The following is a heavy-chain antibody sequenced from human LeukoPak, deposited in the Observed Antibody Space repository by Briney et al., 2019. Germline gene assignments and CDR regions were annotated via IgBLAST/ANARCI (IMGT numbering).Heavy chain of an antibody. Sequence: PGGSLRLSCAASGFTFSSYWMSWVRQAPGEGLEWVANIKQDGSEKYYVDSVKGRFTISRDNAKNSLYLQMNSLRAEDTAVYYCARGHTAVTRHFDFWGQGTLVTVSS. D-gene: IGHD4-17*01. V-gene: IGHV3-7*01. J-gene: IGHJ4*02. CDR2: IKQDGSEK. CDR1: GFTFSSYW. CDR3: ARGHTAVTRHFDF.